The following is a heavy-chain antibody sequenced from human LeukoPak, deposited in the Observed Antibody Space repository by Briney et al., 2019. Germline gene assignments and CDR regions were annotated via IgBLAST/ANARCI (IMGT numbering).Heavy chain of an antibody. J-gene: IGHJ3*02. D-gene: IGHD3-3*01. CDR1: GFTFSSYG. Sequence: GGSLRLSCAASGFTFSSYGMHWVRQAPGKGLEWVAFIRYDGSNKYYADSVKGRFTISRDNSKNTLYLQMNSLRAEDTAVYYCAKAPGEWYAFDIWGQGTMVTVSS. V-gene: IGHV3-30*02. CDR2: IRYDGSNK. CDR3: AKAPGEWYAFDI.